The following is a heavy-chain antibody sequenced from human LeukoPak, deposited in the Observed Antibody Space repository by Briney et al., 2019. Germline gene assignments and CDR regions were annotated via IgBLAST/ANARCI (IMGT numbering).Heavy chain of an antibody. J-gene: IGHJ4*02. CDR2: IYSGGST. V-gene: IGHV3-53*01. CDR1: GFTVSSNY. Sequence: GGSLRLSCAASGFTVSSNYMSWVRQAPGKGPEWVSVIYSGGSTYYADSVKGRFTISRDNSKNTLHLQMDSLRAEDTAVYYCAKDPPHSDRSIYSDNSWGQGTLVTVSS. CDR3: AKDPPHSDRSIYSDNS. D-gene: IGHD3-22*01.